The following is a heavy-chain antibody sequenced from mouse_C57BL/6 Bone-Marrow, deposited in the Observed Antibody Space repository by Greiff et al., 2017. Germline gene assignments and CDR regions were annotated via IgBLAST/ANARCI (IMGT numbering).Heavy chain of an antibody. CDR3: ARYDYSGWAY. D-gene: IGHD2-4*01. CDR1: GYTFTSYW. Sequence: VQLQQSGAELVKPGASVKMSCKASGYTFTSYWITWVKQRPGQGLEWIGDIYPGSGSTHYNEKFKCKATLTVDTSSSTAYMQRSSLTSEDSAVYDCARYDYSGWAYWGQGTLVTVSA. CDR2: IYPGSGST. J-gene: IGHJ3*01. V-gene: IGHV1-55*01.